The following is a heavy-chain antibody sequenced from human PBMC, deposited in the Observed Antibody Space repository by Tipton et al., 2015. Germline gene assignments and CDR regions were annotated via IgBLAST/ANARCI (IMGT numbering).Heavy chain of an antibody. J-gene: IGHJ4*02. D-gene: IGHD3-9*01. CDR3: ACQDYDSLTRDYQTVDY. Sequence: TLSLTCAVSAYSISTDYYWVWIRQPPGKGLEWIGTISHSGNTFYNPSLKSRVTISTDTSKNQFFLNLTSVTAADTAVYYCACQDYDSLTRDYQTVDYWGQGTLVTVSS. CDR1: AYSISTDYY. V-gene: IGHV4-38-2*01. CDR2: ISHSGNT.